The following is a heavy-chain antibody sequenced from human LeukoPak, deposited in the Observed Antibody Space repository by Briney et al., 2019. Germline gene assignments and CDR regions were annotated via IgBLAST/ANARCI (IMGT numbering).Heavy chain of an antibody. D-gene: IGHD6-13*01. J-gene: IGHJ4*02. CDR2: ISGSGGST. CDR3: AKDPFDYSTRDY. Sequence: SGGSLRLSCAASGFTFSSYAMSWARQAPGKGLEWVSAISGSGGSTYYADSVKGRFTISRDNSKNTLYLQMNSLRAEDTAVYYCAKDPFDYSTRDYWGQGTLVTVSS. V-gene: IGHV3-23*01. CDR1: GFTFSSYA.